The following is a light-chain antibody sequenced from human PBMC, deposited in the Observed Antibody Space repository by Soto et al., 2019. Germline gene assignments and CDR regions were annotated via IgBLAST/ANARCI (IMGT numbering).Light chain of an antibody. CDR2: GAS. Sequence: EIVMTQSPAILSVSPGDRATLSCRAGQSVSNNLAWYQQKPGQTPRLVIYGASNRATVVPARFSGSGSGTDFTLTISSLQSEDFAVYYCLQYDDWHRTFGQGTKVEI. V-gene: IGKV3-15*01. J-gene: IGKJ1*01. CDR3: LQYDDWHRT. CDR1: QSVSNN.